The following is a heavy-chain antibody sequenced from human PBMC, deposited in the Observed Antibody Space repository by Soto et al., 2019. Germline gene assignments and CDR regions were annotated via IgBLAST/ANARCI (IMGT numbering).Heavy chain of an antibody. CDR3: ASWHEREHAYDV. CDR2: LYDVDGT. J-gene: IGHJ3*01. D-gene: IGHD1-1*01. V-gene: IGHV3-53*01. Sequence: DVQLVESGVGLIQPGESLRLSCAAFGLTVSGKKYVAWVRQAPGKGLEWVSALYDVDGTYYADSVKGRFTTSRDSSKTTVYLQMNGLRPDDTAVYYCASWHEREHAYDVWGQGTTVTVSS. CDR1: GLTVSGKKY.